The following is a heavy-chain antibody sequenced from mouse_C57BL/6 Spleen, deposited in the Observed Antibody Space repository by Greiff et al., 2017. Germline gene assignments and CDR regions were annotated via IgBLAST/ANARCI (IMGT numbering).Heavy chain of an antibody. CDR3: TRDKITTVVANWYFDV. CDR2: IDPETGGT. J-gene: IGHJ1*03. Sequence: VQLQQSGAELVRPGASVTLSCKASGYTFTDYEMHWVKQTPVHGLEWIGAIDPETGGTAYNQKFKGKAILTADKSSSTAYMELRSLTSEDSAVYYCTRDKITTVVANWYFDVWGTGTTVTVSS. V-gene: IGHV1-15*01. D-gene: IGHD1-1*01. CDR1: GYTFTDYE.